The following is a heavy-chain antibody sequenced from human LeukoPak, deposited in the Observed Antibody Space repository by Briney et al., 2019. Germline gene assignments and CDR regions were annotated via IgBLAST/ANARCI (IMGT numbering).Heavy chain of an antibody. CDR2: IYYSGST. Sequence: SETLSLTCTVSGGSISSSSYYWGWIRQPPGKGLEWIGSIYYSGSTYYNPSLKSRVTISVDTSKNQFSLKLSSVTAADTAVYYCARAKGYYDSSGYYPLVAFDIWGQGTKVTVSS. CDR1: GGSISSSSYY. D-gene: IGHD3-22*01. CDR3: ARAKGYYDSSGYYPLVAFDI. J-gene: IGHJ3*02. V-gene: IGHV4-39*07.